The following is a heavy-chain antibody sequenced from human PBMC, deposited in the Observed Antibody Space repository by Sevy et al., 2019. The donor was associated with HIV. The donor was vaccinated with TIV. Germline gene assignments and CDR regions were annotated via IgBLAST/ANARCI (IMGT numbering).Heavy chain of an antibody. CDR2: ISGSGGST. CDR3: AKHYGSGWPEFDF. CDR1: GFKFSSYA. D-gene: IGHD6-25*01. V-gene: IGHV3-23*01. Sequence: GGSLRLSCAASGFKFSSYAMSWVRQPQGKGLEWVSTISGSGGSTYYADSVKGRFTISRDNSKNTLYLQMSSLRVEDTAMYFCAKHYGSGWPEFDFWGQGTLVTVSS. J-gene: IGHJ4*02.